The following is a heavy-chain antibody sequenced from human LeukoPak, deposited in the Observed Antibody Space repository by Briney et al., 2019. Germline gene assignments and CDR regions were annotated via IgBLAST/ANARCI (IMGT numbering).Heavy chain of an antibody. CDR2: IDYSGNT. Sequence: PSETLSLTCTVSGGSITPYYWIWIRQPPGKGLEWIGYIDYSGNTYYNPSLKSQVTISVDTSKNQFSLKVNFFTAASPGVEYLSKNPPKYDCCSGYFLHYFDYWGQGSLVTVSS. CDR3: SKNPPKYDCCSGYFLHYFDY. V-gene: IGHV4-59*08. J-gene: IGHJ4*02. D-gene: IGHD3/OR15-3a*01. CDR1: GGSITPYY.